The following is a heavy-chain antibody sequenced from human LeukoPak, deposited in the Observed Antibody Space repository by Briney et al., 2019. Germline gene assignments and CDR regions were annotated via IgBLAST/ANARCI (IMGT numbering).Heavy chain of an antibody. CDR1: GGSISSYY. V-gene: IGHV4-59*01. CDR2: IYYSGST. Sequence: SETLSLTCTVSGGSISSYYWSWIRQPPGKGLEWIGYIYYSGSTNYNPSLKSRVTISVDTSKNQFSLKLSSVTAADTAVYYCARVGGQRGYSSMGRYYYYYMDVWGKGTTVTVSS. CDR3: ARVGGQRGYSSMGRYYYYYMDV. D-gene: IGHD5-12*01. J-gene: IGHJ6*03.